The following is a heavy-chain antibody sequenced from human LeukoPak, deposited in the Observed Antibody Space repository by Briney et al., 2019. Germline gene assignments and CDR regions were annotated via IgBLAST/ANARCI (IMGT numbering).Heavy chain of an antibody. J-gene: IGHJ5*02. V-gene: IGHV4-61*02. Sequence: SQTLSLTCTVSGGSISSGSYYWSWIRQPAGKGLEWIGRIYTSGSTNYNPSLKSRVTISVDTSKTQFSLKLSSVTAAATAVYYCARDLGLYCSSPSCYRYNWFDPWGQGTLATVSS. CDR1: GGSISSGSYY. CDR3: ARDLGLYCSSPSCYRYNWFDP. D-gene: IGHD2-2*02. CDR2: IYTSGST.